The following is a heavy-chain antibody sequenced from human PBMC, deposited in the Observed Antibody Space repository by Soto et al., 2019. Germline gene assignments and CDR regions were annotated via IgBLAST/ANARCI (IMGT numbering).Heavy chain of an antibody. CDR2: IYYRGST. D-gene: IGHD4-17*01. V-gene: IGHV4-31*03. J-gene: IGHJ3*02. CDR3: ARVENYGGNSHAFDI. CDR1: GGSISSGGYY. Sequence: QVQLQESGPGLVKPSQTLSLTCTVSGGSISSGGYYWSWIRQHPGKGLEWIGYIYYRGSTYYNPSLKCRVTIAVDTSKNQFSLKLSSVTAADTAVYYCARVENYGGNSHAFDIWGQGTMVTVSS.